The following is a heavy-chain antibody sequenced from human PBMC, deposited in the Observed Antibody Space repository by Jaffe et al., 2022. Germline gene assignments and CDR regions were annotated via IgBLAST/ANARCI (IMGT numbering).Heavy chain of an antibody. CDR1: GFTFGDYA. CDR2: IRSKAYGGTT. J-gene: IGHJ3*02. V-gene: IGHV3-49*04. CDR3: TREAVVRGVIIKWVSAFDI. D-gene: IGHD3-10*01. Sequence: EVQLVESGGGLVQPGRSLRLSCTASGFTFGDYAMSWVRQAPGKGLEWVGFIRSKAYGGTTEYAASVKGRFTISRDDSKSIAYLQMNSLRTEDTAVYYCTREAVVRGVIIKWVSAFDIWGQGTMVTVSS.